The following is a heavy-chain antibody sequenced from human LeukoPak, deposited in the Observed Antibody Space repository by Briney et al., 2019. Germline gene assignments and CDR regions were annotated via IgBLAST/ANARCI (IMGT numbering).Heavy chain of an antibody. V-gene: IGHV7-4-1*02. CDR1: GYTFTSYD. CDR2: INTNTGNP. D-gene: IGHD2-21*01. CDR3: AREGVGVIARAFDI. J-gene: IGHJ3*02. Sequence: ASVKVSCKASGYTFTSYDINWVRQAPGQGLEWMGWINTNTGNPTYAQGFTGRFVFSLDTSVSTAYLQISSLKAEDTAVYYCAREGVGVIARAFDIWGQGTMVTVSS.